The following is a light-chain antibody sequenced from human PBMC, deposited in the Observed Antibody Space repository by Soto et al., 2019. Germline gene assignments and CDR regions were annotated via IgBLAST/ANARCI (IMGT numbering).Light chain of an antibody. V-gene: IGLV1-51*02. Sequence: QSVLTQPPSVSAAPGQRVTISWSGGSSNIGTNYVSWYQQVPRAAPKLLIYENNKRPSGIPDRFSGSKSDTSATLGITGLQTGDEADYYCGKWDSSLSAWVFGGGTKLTVL. CDR2: ENN. J-gene: IGLJ3*02. CDR3: GKWDSSLSAWV. CDR1: SSNIGTNY.